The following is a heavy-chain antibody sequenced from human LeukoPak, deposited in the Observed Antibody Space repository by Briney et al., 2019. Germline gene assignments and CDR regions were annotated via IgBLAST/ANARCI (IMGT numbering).Heavy chain of an antibody. V-gene: IGHV4-61*02. Sequence: SQTLSLTCTVSGGSIRSGSYYWSWIRQPAGKGLEWIGRIYTSGSTNYNPSLKRRVTISVDTSKNQFSLKLSSVTAADTAVYYCARDLYYYDSSGYYLWGFDIWGQGTMVTVSS. CDR1: GGSIRSGSYY. CDR3: ARDLYYYDSSGYYLWGFDI. J-gene: IGHJ3*02. CDR2: IYTSGST. D-gene: IGHD3-22*01.